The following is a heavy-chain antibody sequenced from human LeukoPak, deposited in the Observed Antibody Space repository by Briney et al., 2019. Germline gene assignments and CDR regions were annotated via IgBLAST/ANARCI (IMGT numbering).Heavy chain of an antibody. CDR2: IYYSGST. V-gene: IGHV4-39*02. CDR3: ARPAIYGDYDSYGMDV. J-gene: IGHJ6*02. Sequence: PSETLSLTCTVCCGSISSSSYYWGWIRQPPGKGVEGIGSIYYSGSTYYNPSLKSRVSISVDTSKNHFSQKLSSVTAADTAVYYCARPAIYGDYDSYGMDVWGQGTTVTVSS. D-gene: IGHD4-17*01. CDR1: CGSISSSSYY.